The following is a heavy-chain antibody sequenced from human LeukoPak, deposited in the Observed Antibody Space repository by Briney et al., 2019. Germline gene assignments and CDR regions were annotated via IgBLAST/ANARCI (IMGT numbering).Heavy chain of an antibody. D-gene: IGHD6-19*01. CDR1: GFTFDDYA. Sequence: GGSLRLSCAASGFTFDDYAMHWVRQAPGKGLEWVSGISWNSGSIGYADSVKGRFTISRDNAKNSLYLQMNSLRAEDTALYYCAKDMYGGEAVAGYDAFDIWGQGTMVTVSS. CDR2: ISWNSGSI. CDR3: AKDMYGGEAVAGYDAFDI. V-gene: IGHV3-9*01. J-gene: IGHJ3*02.